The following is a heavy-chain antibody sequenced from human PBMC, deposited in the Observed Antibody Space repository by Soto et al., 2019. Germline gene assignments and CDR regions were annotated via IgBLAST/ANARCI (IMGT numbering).Heavy chain of an antibody. CDR2: IRSKANSYAT. CDR3: IRHDSNYDFWSGSPPRYGMDV. Sequence: PGGSLRLSCTASGFTFGDYAMSWFRQAPGKGLEWVGFIRSKANSYATAYAASVKGRFTISRDDSKNTAYLQMNSLKTEDTAVYFCIRHDSNYDFWSGSPPRYGMDVWGQGTTVTVSS. J-gene: IGHJ6*02. CDR1: GFTFGDYA. D-gene: IGHD3-3*01. V-gene: IGHV3-73*01.